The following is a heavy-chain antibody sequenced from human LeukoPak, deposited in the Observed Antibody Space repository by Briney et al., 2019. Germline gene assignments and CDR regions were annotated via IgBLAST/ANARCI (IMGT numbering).Heavy chain of an antibody. CDR2: INHSGST. Sequence: SETLSLTCAVYGGSFSGYSWSWIRQPPGKGLEWIGEINHSGSTNYNPSLKSRVTISVDTSKNQFSLKLSSVTAADTAVYYCARGPNSSGWYVNYWGQGTLVTVSS. V-gene: IGHV4-34*01. D-gene: IGHD6-19*01. CDR3: ARGPNSSGWYVNY. J-gene: IGHJ4*02. CDR1: GGSFSGYS.